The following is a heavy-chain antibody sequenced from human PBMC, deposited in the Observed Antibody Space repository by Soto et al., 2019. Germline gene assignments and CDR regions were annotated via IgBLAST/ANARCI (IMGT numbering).Heavy chain of an antibody. CDR1: GGTFSSYA. V-gene: IGHV1-69*01. Sequence: QVQLVQSGAEVKKPGSSVKVSCKASGGTFSSYAISWVRQAPGQGLEWMGGIIPIFGTANYAQKFQGRVTITADESTSTAYMERSSLRSEDTAVYYCARVRHGSSWYGYYYGMDVWGQGPTVTVSS. D-gene: IGHD6-13*01. CDR3: ARVRHGSSWYGYYYGMDV. CDR2: IIPIFGTA. J-gene: IGHJ6*02.